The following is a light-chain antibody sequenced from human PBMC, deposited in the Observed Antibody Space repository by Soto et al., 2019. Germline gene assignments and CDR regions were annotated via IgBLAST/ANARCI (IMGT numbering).Light chain of an antibody. J-gene: IGLJ1*01. Sequence: QSVLTQPASVSGSPGQSITISCTGTNDDIGNYKYVSWYQQHPGKAPKLLIYEISNRPSGISNRFSGSKSGNTAYLTISGLQAGDEAVYYCSSYTRTTDDVVGTGTKATVL. CDR2: EIS. CDR1: NDDIGNYKY. V-gene: IGLV2-14*01. CDR3: SSYTRTTDDV.